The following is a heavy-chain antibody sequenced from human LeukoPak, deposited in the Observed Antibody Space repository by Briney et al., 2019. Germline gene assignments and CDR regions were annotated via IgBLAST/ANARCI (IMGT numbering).Heavy chain of an antibody. CDR2: ISSSSSYI. Sequence: GGSLRLSCAASGFTFSSYSMNWVRQAPGQGLEWVSSISSSSSYIYYADSVKGRFTISRDNAKNSLYLQMNSLRAEDTAVYYCARFRCSSTSCYSIGYYYGMDVWGQGTTVTVSS. CDR1: GFTFSSYS. J-gene: IGHJ6*02. V-gene: IGHV3-21*01. CDR3: ARFRCSSTSCYSIGYYYGMDV. D-gene: IGHD2-2*02.